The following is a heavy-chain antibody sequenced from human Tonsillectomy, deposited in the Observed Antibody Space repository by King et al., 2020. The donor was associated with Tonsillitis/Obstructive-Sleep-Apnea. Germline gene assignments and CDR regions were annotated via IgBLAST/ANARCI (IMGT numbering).Heavy chain of an antibody. CDR3: ARGPMTTVTTFYYYYYMDV. J-gene: IGHJ6*03. CDR2: IKHSGST. Sequence: VQLQQWGAGLLKPSETLSLTCAVYGGSFRGYYWSWIRQPPGKGLEWIGEIKHSGSTNYNPSLKSRVTISVETSKNQFSLQLSSVTAADTAVYYCARGPMTTVTTFYYYYYMDVWGKGTTVTVSS. CDR1: GGSFRGYY. D-gene: IGHD4-11*01. V-gene: IGHV4-34*01.